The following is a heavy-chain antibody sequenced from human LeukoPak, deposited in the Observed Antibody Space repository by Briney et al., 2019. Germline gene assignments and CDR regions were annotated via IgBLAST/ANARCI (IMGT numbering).Heavy chain of an antibody. CDR1: GGSISSGSYY. J-gene: IGHJ4*02. CDR2: IYTSGST. Sequence: SGTLSLTCTVSGGSISSGSYYWSWIRQPAGKGLEWIGRIYTSGSTNYNPSLKSRVTISVDTSKNQFSLKLSSVTAADTAVYYCATTVVTPYIFDYWGQGTLVTVSS. D-gene: IGHD4-23*01. V-gene: IGHV4-61*02. CDR3: ATTVVTPYIFDY.